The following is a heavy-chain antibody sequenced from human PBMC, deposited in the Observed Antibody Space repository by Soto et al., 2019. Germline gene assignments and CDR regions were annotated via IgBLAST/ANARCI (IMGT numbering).Heavy chain of an antibody. J-gene: IGHJ4*02. V-gene: IGHV3-74*01. D-gene: IGHD2-15*01. CDR2: INSDGSST. CDR1: GFTFSSYW. CDR3: VRTSLVVAAATREDY. Sequence: EVQLVESGGGLVQPGGSLRLSCAASGFTFSSYWMHWVRQAQGKGLVWVSRINSDGSSTSYADSVKGRFTISRDNAKNTLYLQVNSLRAQDTAVYYCVRTSLVVAAATREDYWGQGTLVTVSS.